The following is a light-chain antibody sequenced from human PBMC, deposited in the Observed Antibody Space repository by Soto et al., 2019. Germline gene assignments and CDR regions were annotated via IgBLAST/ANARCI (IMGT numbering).Light chain of an antibody. CDR2: GAS. J-gene: IGKJ1*01. Sequence: EIVMTQSPATLSVSPGEGATLSCRASQSINNYLAWYQRKPGQAPRLLFSGASTRAAGVPATFSASGSGTDFTLTISSLQSEDFAVYYCQQHDSWPPTFGQGTKV. CDR1: QSINNY. V-gene: IGKV3-15*01. CDR3: QQHDSWPPT.